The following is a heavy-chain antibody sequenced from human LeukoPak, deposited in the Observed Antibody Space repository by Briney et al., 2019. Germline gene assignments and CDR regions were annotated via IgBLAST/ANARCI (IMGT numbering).Heavy chain of an antibody. J-gene: IGHJ6*03. CDR1: GFTFSSYS. Sequence: PGGSLRLSCAASGFTFSSYSMNWVRQAPGKGLEWVSSISSSSSYIYYADSVKGRFTISRDNAKNSLYLQMNSLRAEDTAVYYCARAISVRVLSGMDVWGKGTTVTISS. D-gene: IGHD2/OR15-2a*01. CDR2: ISSSSSYI. V-gene: IGHV3-21*01. CDR3: ARAISVRVLSGMDV.